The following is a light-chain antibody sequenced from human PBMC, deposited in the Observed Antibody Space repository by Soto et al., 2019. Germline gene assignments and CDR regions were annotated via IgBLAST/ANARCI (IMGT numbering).Light chain of an antibody. V-gene: IGKV3-15*01. CDR2: ATS. CDR1: QSVGNN. Sequence: EIVLTQSPATLSVSPGDRATLSCRASQSVGNNFAWYPQKPGQAPRILIFATSTRATGVPARFSGSGSGTEFTRTISSLQSEDFAVDYCQQYGDWPLTFGGGAKVEIE. CDR3: QQYGDWPLT. J-gene: IGKJ4*01.